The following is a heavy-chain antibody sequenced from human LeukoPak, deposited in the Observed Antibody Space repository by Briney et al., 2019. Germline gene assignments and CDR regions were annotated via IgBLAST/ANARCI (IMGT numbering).Heavy chain of an antibody. J-gene: IGHJ2*01. CDR1: GGSISSGGYY. CDR2: IYYSGST. V-gene: IGHV4-31*03. D-gene: IGHD5-18*01. CDR3: ARGGYSYGSQEMGWYFDL. Sequence: PSQTLSLTCTVSGGSISSGGYYWSWIRQHPGKGLEWIGYIYYSGSTYYNPSLKSRVIISVDTSKNQFSLKLSSVTAADTAVYYCARGGYSYGSQEMGWYFDLWGRGTLVTVSS.